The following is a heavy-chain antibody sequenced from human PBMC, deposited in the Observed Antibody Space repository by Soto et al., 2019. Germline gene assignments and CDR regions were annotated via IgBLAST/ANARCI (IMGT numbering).Heavy chain of an antibody. J-gene: IGHJ5*02. CDR3: ARSGSNYPARNWFGP. CDR1: GYTFTSYG. V-gene: IGHV1-18*01. CDR2: LSGFNDDT. Sequence: QVQLVQSGAEMKNPGASVKVSCKASGYTFTSYGISWVRQAPGQGLEWMGWLSGFNDDTNHAQKLQGRVTMTKDTSTSTAYMELRILKSDDTSVDYCARSGSNYPARNWFGPWGQGTLVTVSS. D-gene: IGHD4-4*01.